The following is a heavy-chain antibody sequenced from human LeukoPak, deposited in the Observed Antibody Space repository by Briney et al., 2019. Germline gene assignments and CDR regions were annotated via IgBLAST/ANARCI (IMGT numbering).Heavy chain of an antibody. CDR1: GYTFTGYY. CDR2: INPNSGGT. CDR3: ARRGIAARPGSDNYYYYYGMDV. D-gene: IGHD6-6*01. Sequence: ASVKVSCKASGYTFTGYYMHWVRQAPGQGLEWMGWINPNSGGTNYAQTFQGRVTMTRDTSISTAYMELSRLRSDDTAVYYCARRGIAARPGSDNYYYYYGMDVWGQGTTVTVSS. J-gene: IGHJ6*02. V-gene: IGHV1-2*02.